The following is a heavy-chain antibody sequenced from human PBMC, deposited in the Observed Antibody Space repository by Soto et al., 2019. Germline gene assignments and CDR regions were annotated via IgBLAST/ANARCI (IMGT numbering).Heavy chain of an antibody. V-gene: IGHV3-23*01. CDR2: ISVTGRST. CDR1: GFTFSSYA. D-gene: IGHD3-22*01. J-gene: IGHJ4*02. Sequence: EVQLLESGGGLVQPGGSLRLSCAASGFTFSSYAMSWVRQAPGKGLEWVSSISVTGRSTYSADPVRGRFTISRDNSRNTVYLQMNSLRAEDTAIYYCAKDFDSSGYYVDYWGQGTLVTVSS. CDR3: AKDFDSSGYYVDY.